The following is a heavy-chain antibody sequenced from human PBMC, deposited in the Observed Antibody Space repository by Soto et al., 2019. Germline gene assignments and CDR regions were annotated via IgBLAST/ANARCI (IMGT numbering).Heavy chain of an antibody. CDR2: ISGSGGST. J-gene: IGHJ4*02. CDR3: AKDWASGITIFGVVIRMDY. V-gene: IGHV3-23*01. Sequence: GGSLRLSCAASGFTFSSYAMSWVRQAPGKGLEWVSAISGSGGSTYYADSVKGRFTISRDNSKNTLYLQMNSLRAEDTAVYYCAKDWASGITIFGVVIRMDYWGQGTLVTVSS. D-gene: IGHD3-3*01. CDR1: GFTFSSYA.